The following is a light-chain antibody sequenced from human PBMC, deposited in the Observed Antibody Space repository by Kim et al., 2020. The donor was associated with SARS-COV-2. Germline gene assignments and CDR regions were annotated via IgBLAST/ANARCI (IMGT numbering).Light chain of an antibody. V-gene: IGKV3-20*01. CDR3: QQDGSSSLT. CDR2: GSS. CDR1: QSIASNY. Sequence: EIVLTQSPGTLSLSPGERATLSCRASQSIASNYLAWYQQKPGQAPRLLMFGSSGRATGIPDRFSGSGSGTDFTLTISRLEPEDFAVYYCQQDGSSSLTFGGGTKVDIK. J-gene: IGKJ4*01.